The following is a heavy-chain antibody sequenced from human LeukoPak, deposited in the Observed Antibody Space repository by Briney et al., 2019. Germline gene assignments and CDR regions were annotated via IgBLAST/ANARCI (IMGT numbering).Heavy chain of an antibody. D-gene: IGHD1-26*01. CDR1: GFSFSSYA. CDR2: FCDTGGGQYSRSRT. Sequence: PGGSLTLSCATSGFSFSSYAMSWVRQAPGKGLHWVSTFCDTGGGQYSRSRTYYAAPVKGRFTISRDSSKKTMYLPMDRMRADDTAIYFCAKGKVTHLGGLDSWGQGTLVTVSS. V-gene: IGHV3-23*01. J-gene: IGHJ4*02. CDR3: AKGKVTHLGGLDS.